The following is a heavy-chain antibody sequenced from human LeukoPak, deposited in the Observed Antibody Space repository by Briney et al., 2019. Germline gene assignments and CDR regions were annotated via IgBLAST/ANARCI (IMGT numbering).Heavy chain of an antibody. CDR3: ARHKLSGPYDSSGYYYSDYFDY. CDR1: GGSFSGYY. V-gene: IGHV4-59*08. Sequence: SETLSLTCAVYGGSFSGYYWSWIRQPPGKGLEWIGYIYYSGSTNYNPSLKSRVTISVDTSKNQFSLKLSSVTAADTAVYYCARHKLSGPYDSSGYYYSDYFDYWGQGTLVTVSS. J-gene: IGHJ4*02. CDR2: IYYSGST. D-gene: IGHD3-22*01.